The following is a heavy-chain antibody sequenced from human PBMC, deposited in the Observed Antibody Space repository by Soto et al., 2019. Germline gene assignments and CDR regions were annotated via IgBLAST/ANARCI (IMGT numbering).Heavy chain of an antibody. Sequence: QVQLVQSGAEVKKPGSSVKVSCKASGGTFSSYGISWVRQAPGQGLEWMGGIIPAFRKANYAQKFQGRVTNTAGESKSTGYKEPRSLGSEDTGVYYRARDRGKATAGLGGKLVGPWGQGTLVTVSS. CDR2: IIPAFRKA. CDR1: GGTFSSYG. CDR3: ARDRGKATAGLGGKLVGP. D-gene: IGHD6-13*01. V-gene: IGHV1-69*01. J-gene: IGHJ5*02.